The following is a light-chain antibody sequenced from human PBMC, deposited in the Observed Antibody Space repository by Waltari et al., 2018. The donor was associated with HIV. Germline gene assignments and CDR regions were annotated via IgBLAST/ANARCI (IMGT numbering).Light chain of an antibody. CDR1: HDVSSY. CDR2: AAS. CDR3: QQYRAYPLT. V-gene: IGKV1-16*02. Sequence: DIQLTQSPSSLYASVGDRVTITCRASHDVSSYLDWYQQKPGEPPKSLIYAASSLQSGVPSKFSGSGSGTHFALTISSLQPGDFATYYCQQYRAYPLTFGGGTNVE. J-gene: IGKJ4*01.